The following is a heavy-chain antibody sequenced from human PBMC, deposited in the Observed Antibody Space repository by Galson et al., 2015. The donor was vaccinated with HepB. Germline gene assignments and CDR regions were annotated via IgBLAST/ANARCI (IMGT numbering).Heavy chain of an antibody. Sequence: SLRLSCAASGFTFSSYWMSWVRQAPGKGLEWVANIKQDGSEKYYVDSVKGRFTISRDNAKNSLYLQMNSLRAEDTAVYYCASFGGSSWYWFDPWGQGTLVTVSS. CDR3: ASFGGSSWYWFDP. CDR1: GFTFSSYW. V-gene: IGHV3-7*01. D-gene: IGHD6-13*01. J-gene: IGHJ5*02. CDR2: IKQDGSEK.